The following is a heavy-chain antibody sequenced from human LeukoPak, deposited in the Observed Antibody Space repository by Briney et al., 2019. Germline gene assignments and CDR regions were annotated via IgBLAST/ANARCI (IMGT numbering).Heavy chain of an antibody. D-gene: IGHD2-2*01. CDR2: INPNSGGT. J-gene: IGHJ5*02. Sequence: ASVKVSCKASGYTFTGYYMHWVRQAPGQGLEWMGWINPNSGGTNYAQKFQGRVTMTRDTSISTAYMELSRLRSDDTAVYYCARYCSSTSCRLFDPWGQGTLVTVSS. V-gene: IGHV1-2*02. CDR3: ARYCSSTSCRLFDP. CDR1: GYTFTGYY.